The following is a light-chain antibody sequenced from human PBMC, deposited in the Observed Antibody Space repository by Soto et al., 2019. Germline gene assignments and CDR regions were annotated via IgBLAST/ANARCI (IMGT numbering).Light chain of an antibody. Sequence: IQLTQSPSSLSASVGDRVTITCRASQGISSYLAWYQQKPGKGPKLLIYAASTVQSGVPSRFSGSVSGTDFTLTISSLQPEDFATYYCQQLNSYLPITFGHGTRLEIK. CDR3: QQLNSYLPIT. J-gene: IGKJ5*01. CDR1: QGISSY. V-gene: IGKV1-9*01. CDR2: AAS.